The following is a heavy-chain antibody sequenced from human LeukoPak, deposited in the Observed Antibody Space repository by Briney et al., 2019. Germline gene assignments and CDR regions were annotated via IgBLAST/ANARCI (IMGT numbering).Heavy chain of an antibody. D-gene: IGHD6-19*01. CDR1: GFTFNNHW. CDR2: IKHDGSDK. J-gene: IGHJ5*02. V-gene: IGHV3-7*04. Sequence: GGSLRLSCAASGFTFNNHWMTWVRQAPGKGLEWVAHIKHDGSDKYYVDSVKGRFSISRDNAKNSLYLQMTSLRAEDTAVYYCARIVIAVPGRDWFDPWGQGTLVTVSS. CDR3: ARIVIAVPGRDWFDP.